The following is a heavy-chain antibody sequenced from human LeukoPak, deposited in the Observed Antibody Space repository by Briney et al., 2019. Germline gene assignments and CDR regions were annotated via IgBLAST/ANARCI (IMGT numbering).Heavy chain of an antibody. D-gene: IGHD2-15*01. CDR2: IYSGGST. V-gene: IGHV3-66*01. CDR1: GFTVSSNY. Sequence: PGGSLRLSCAGSGFTVSSNYMSWVRQAPGKGLEWVSVIYSGGSTYYADSVKGRFTISRDNSKNTLYLQMNSLRAEDTAVYYCARSKRYCSGGSCYRFYFDYWGQGTLVTVSS. CDR3: ARSKRYCSGGSCYRFYFDY. J-gene: IGHJ4*02.